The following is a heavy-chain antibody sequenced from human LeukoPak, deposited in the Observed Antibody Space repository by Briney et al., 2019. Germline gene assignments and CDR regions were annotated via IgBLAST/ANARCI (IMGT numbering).Heavy chain of an antibody. CDR1: GYTFTGYY. V-gene: IGHV1-2*02. CDR3: ARAISRMAVRPPLHASFDP. CDR2: INPNSGGT. D-gene: IGHD3-10*01. J-gene: IGHJ5*02. Sequence: ASVKVSCKASGYTFTGYYMHWVRQAPGQGLEWMGWINPNSGGTNYAQKFQGRVTMTRDTSISTAYMELSRLRSDDTAVYYCARAISRMAVRPPLHASFDPRGQGTLVNVSS.